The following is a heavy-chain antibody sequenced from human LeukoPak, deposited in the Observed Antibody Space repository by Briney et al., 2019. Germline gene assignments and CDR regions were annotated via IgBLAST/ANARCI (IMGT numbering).Heavy chain of an antibody. CDR2: INHSGST. CDR1: GGSFSGYY. V-gene: IGHV4-34*01. CDR3: ARDRSGWYHDAFDI. D-gene: IGHD6-19*01. Sequence: PSETLSLTCAVYGGSFSGYYWSWIRQPPGKGLEWIGEINHSGSTNYNPSLKSRVTISVDTSKNQFSLKLSSVTAADTAVYYCARDRSGWYHDAFDIWGQGTMVTVSS. J-gene: IGHJ3*02.